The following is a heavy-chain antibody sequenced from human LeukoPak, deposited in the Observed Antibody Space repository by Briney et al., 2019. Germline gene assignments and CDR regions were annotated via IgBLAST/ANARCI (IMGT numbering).Heavy chain of an antibody. Sequence: GGSLRLSCAASGFTFSSYAMSWVRQAPGKGLQWVSAISGSGGSTYYADSVKGRFTISRDNSKNTLYLQMNSLRAEATAVYYCAKDFNGNYYSLWDSWGQGTLVTVSS. V-gene: IGHV3-23*01. D-gene: IGHD1-26*01. CDR3: AKDFNGNYYSLWDS. J-gene: IGHJ4*02. CDR1: GFTFSSYA. CDR2: ISGSGGST.